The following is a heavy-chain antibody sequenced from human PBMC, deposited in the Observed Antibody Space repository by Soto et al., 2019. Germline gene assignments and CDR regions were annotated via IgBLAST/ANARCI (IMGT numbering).Heavy chain of an antibody. V-gene: IGHV4-39*07. CDR2: IYYSGSA. CDR3: ARRWGMGFDY. CDR1: GGSISHSSYY. D-gene: IGHD3-16*01. J-gene: IGHJ4*02. Sequence: SETLSLTCTVSGGSISHSSYYWGWLRQPPGKGLEWIGSIYYSGSAYYNPSLKSRVAISVDTSNNQFSLKLTSVTAADTAVYYCARRWGMGFDYWGQGTLVTVSS.